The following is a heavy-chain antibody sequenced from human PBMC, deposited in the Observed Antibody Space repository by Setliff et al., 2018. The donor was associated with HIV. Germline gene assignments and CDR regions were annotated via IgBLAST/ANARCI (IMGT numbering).Heavy chain of an antibody. Sequence: ASVKVSCKTSGYSFADYGITWVRQAPGQGLEWMGWISTYNGNTNYAQKLQGRVTMTRDTSISTAYMELSRLRSDDTAIYYCAREGHVATPGSSEFDPWGQGTLVTVSS. D-gene: IGHD6-13*01. CDR2: ISTYNGNT. J-gene: IGHJ5*02. CDR1: GYSFADYG. V-gene: IGHV1-18*04. CDR3: AREGHVATPGSSEFDP.